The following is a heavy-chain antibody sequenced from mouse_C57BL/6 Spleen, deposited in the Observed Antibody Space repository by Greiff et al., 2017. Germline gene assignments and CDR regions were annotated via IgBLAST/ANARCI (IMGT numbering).Heavy chain of an antibody. V-gene: IGHV1-50*01. J-gene: IGHJ1*03. Sequence: VQLQQPGAELVKPGASVKLSCKASGYTFTSYWMQWVKQRPGQGLEWIGEIDPSDSYTNYNQKFKGKATLTVDTSSSTAYMQLSSLTSEHSAVYYCANERDYYGSSPYFEVWGTGTTVTVSS. D-gene: IGHD1-1*01. CDR2: IDPSDSYT. CDR3: ANERDYYGSSPYFEV. CDR1: GYTFTSYW.